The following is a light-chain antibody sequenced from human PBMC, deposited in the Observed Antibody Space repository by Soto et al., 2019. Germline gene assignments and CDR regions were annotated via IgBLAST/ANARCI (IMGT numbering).Light chain of an antibody. Sequence: PSNPSAPVGDRITNNCPASQSIGDSLAWYQQKPGKAPYLLISDVSSLERGVPSRFSGSGSGTEFTLTISSMQPDDFATFYCQQYNGYSRTFGQGTKVDIK. CDR1: QSIGDS. CDR2: DVS. J-gene: IGKJ1*01. V-gene: IGKV1-5*01. CDR3: QQYNGYSRT.